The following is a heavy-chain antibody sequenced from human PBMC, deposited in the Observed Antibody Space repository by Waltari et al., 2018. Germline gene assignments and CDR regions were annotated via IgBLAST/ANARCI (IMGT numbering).Heavy chain of an antibody. J-gene: IGHJ4*02. D-gene: IGHD3-10*01. CDR2: ISSGGTNM. Sequence: EVQLVESGGGLVQPGGSLRLSCAASGFTFSRYEMNWVRQAPGKGLEWVSYISSGGTNMFYAESVKGRFTISRDNAKNSLYLHMNSLRVEDTAVYYCARERSVTGKRNLDYWGQGTLVTVSS. CDR1: GFTFSRYE. CDR3: ARERSVTGKRNLDY. V-gene: IGHV3-48*03.